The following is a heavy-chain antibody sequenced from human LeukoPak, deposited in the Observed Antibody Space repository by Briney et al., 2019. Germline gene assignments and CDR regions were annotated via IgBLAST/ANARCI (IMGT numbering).Heavy chain of an antibody. J-gene: IGHJ4*02. Sequence: SETLSLTCTVSGGSVSSGSYYWSWIRQPPGKGLEWIGYIYYSGSTSYNPSLKSRVTISVDTSKNQFSLKLSSVTAADTAVYYCARGISSGWSRAVGYWGQGTLVTVSS. CDR3: ARGISSGWSRAVGY. CDR1: GGSVSSGSYY. V-gene: IGHV4-61*01. CDR2: IYYSGST. D-gene: IGHD6-19*01.